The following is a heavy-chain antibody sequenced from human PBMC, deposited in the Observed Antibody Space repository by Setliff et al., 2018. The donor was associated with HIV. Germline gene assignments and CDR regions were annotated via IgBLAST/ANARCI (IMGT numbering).Heavy chain of an antibody. CDR2: NNPNSGGT. J-gene: IGHJ6*02. CDR1: GYTFTDCY. CDR3: ARVQGHCIGGNCYSDYYGMDV. D-gene: IGHD2-21*01. V-gene: IGHV1-2*04. Sequence: ASVKVSCKASGYTFTDCYMHWVRQAPGQGLEWMAWNNPNSGGTHFAQKFQGWVTVTWDSSISTSYMELRRLRNNYTAVYFCARVQGHCIGGNCYSDYYGMDVWGQGTTVTVSS.